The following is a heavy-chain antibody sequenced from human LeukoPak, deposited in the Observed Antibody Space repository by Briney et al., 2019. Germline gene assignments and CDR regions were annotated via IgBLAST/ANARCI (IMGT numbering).Heavy chain of an antibody. J-gene: IGHJ4*02. D-gene: IGHD5-18*01. V-gene: IGHV3-23*01. CDR3: AKDGYSYGIFDY. Sequence: AGGSLRLSCAASGFIFDNYWMSWVRQAPGKGLEWVSAISGSGGSTYYADSVKGRFTISRDNSKNTLYLQMNSLRAEDTAVYYCAKDGYSYGIFDYWGQGTLVTVSS. CDR2: ISGSGGST. CDR1: GFIFDNYW.